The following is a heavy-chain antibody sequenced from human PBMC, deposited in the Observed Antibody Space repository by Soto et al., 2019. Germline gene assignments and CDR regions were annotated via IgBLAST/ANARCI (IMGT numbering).Heavy chain of an antibody. CDR2: IYHSGST. J-gene: IGHJ4*02. CDR1: GGSISSSNW. V-gene: IGHV4-4*02. Sequence: SETLSLTCAVSGGSISSSNWWSWVRQPPGKGLEWIGEIYHSGSTNYNPSLKSRVTISVDKSKNQFSLKLSSVTAADTAVYYCARVSGWYGGVRDYYFGYWGQGTLVTVSS. D-gene: IGHD6-19*01. CDR3: ARVSGWYGGVRDYYFGY.